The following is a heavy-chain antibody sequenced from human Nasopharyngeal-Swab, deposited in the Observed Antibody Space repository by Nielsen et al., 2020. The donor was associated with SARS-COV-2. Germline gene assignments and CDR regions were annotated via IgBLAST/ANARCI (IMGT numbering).Heavy chain of an antibody. CDR3: AKDKRYFDWDGMDV. V-gene: IGHV3-30*18. CDR1: GFTFSSYG. CDR2: ISYDGSNK. D-gene: IGHD3-9*01. Sequence: GGSLRLSCAASGFTFSSYGMHWVRQAPGKGLEWVAVISYDGSNKYYADSVKGRFTISRDNSKNTLYLQMNSLRAEDTAVYDCAKDKRYFDWDGMDVWGQGTTVTVSS. J-gene: IGHJ6*02.